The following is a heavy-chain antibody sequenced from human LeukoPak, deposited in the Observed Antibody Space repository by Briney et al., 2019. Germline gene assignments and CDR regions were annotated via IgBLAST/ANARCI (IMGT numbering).Heavy chain of an antibody. D-gene: IGHD3-10*01. Sequence: SVTLSLTCTVSGGSVSSGSYYWSWIRQPPGKGLEWIGYIYYSGSTNYNPSLKSRVTISVDTSKNQFSLRLSSVTAADTAMYYCARSDYHNSGSHTVFDAFDIWGQGTRVTVSS. CDR1: GGSVSSGSYY. V-gene: IGHV4-61*01. CDR3: ARSDYHNSGSHTVFDAFDI. CDR2: IYYSGST. J-gene: IGHJ3*02.